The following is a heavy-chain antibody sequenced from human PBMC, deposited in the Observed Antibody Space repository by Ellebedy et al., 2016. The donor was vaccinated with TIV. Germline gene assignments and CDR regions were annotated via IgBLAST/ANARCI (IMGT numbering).Heavy chain of an antibody. D-gene: IGHD3-22*01. CDR2: IYYSGST. Sequence: SETLSLTXTVSGGSISSYYWSWIRQPPGKGLEWIGYIYYSGSTNYNPSLKSRVTISVDTSKNQFSLKLSSVTAADTAVYYCHLTYYYDSSGYYGVFNPWGQGTLVTVSS. CDR1: GGSISSYY. V-gene: IGHV4-59*12. CDR3: HLTYYYDSSGYYGVFNP. J-gene: IGHJ5*02.